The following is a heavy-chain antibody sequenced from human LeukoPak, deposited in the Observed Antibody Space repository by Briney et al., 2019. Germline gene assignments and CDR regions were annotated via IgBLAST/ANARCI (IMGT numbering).Heavy chain of an antibody. D-gene: IGHD4-23*01. Sequence: GESLKISCKGSGYNFSHHWIGWVRHMPGEGLVLLGIIYPGDSDTRYSPSFQGQVTISADKSISTAHLQWSSLKASDTAMYYCARHDYGGNLYDAFDIWGQGTMVTVSS. V-gene: IGHV5-51*01. CDR3: ARHDYGGNLYDAFDI. J-gene: IGHJ3*02. CDR1: GYNFSHHW. CDR2: IYPGDSDT.